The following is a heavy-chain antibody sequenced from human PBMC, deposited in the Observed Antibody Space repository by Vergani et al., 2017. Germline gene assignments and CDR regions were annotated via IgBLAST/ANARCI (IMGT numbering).Heavy chain of an antibody. D-gene: IGHD6-6*01. CDR3: ARISSIAARWGNNWFDP. J-gene: IGHJ5*02. Sequence: QVQLVQSGAEVKKPGSSVKVSCKASGGTFSSYAISWVRQAPGQGLEWMGGIIPIFGTANYAQKFQGRVTITADESTSTAYMELSSRRSEDTAVYYCARISSIAARWGNNWFDPWGQGTLVTVSS. V-gene: IGHV1-69*01. CDR1: GGTFSSYA. CDR2: IIPIFGTA.